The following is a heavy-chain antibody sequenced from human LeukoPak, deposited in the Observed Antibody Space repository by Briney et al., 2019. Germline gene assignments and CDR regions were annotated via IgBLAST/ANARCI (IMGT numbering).Heavy chain of an antibody. Sequence: GGSLRLSCAASGFTFNNYAMSWVRQAPGKGPEWLSAISGSGGSTTDADSVKGRFTTSRDNSKSTLYLQMNSLRAEDTAIYYCAKDGPPRYFDLWGRGTLVTVSS. CDR2: ISGSGGST. J-gene: IGHJ2*01. V-gene: IGHV3-23*01. CDR3: AKDGPPRYFDL. CDR1: GFTFNNYA.